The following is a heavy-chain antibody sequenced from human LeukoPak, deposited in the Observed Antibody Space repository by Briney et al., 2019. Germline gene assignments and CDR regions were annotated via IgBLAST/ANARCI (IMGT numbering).Heavy chain of an antibody. CDR3: ARDGSSYYNDY. CDR1: GFTFSSYA. Sequence: GGSLRLSCAASGFTFSSYAMTWVRQAPGKGLEWVSGISNSGYSTYYADSVKGRFTISRDNSKNTLYLQMNSLRAEDTAVYCCARDGSSYYNDYWGQGTLVTVSS. D-gene: IGHD6-13*01. V-gene: IGHV3-23*01. J-gene: IGHJ4*02. CDR2: ISNSGYST.